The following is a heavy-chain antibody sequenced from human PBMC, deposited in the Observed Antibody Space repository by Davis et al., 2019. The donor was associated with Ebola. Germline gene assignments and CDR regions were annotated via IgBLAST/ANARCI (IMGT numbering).Heavy chain of an antibody. D-gene: IGHD2-2*01. J-gene: IGHJ4*02. CDR1: GASFSDYF. V-gene: IGHV4-34*01. CDR2: INHRGRT. Sequence: SQTLSLTCGLYGASFSDYFWSWFRQTPGKGLEWIGEINHRGRTYYNPSLRSRVTISIDTSGNHFSLMLRSVTAADTAMYYCASPHQIRDKNYFDLWGQGTLVTVSS. CDR3: ASPHQIRDKNYFDL.